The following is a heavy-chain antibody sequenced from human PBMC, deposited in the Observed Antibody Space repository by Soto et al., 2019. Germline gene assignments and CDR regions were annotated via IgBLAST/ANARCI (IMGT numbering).Heavy chain of an antibody. CDR3: ARDRDTMIVE. CDR1: GFTFSSYA. J-gene: IGHJ4*02. CDR2: ISYDGSNK. D-gene: IGHD3-22*01. Sequence: QVQLVESGGGVVQPGRSLRLSCAASGFTFSSYAMHWVRQAPGKGLEWVAVISYDGSNKYYADSVKGRFTISRDNSKNTLYLQMNSLRAEDTAVYYCARDRDTMIVEWGQGTLVTVSS. V-gene: IGHV3-30-3*01.